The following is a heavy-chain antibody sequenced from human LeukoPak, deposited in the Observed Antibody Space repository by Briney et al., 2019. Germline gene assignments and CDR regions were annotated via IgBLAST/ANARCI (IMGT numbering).Heavy chain of an antibody. CDR1: GYTFTGYY. J-gene: IGHJ4*02. CDR3: ARADGGWWGDY. V-gene: IGHV1-2*02. CDR2: INPKSGGT. Sequence: GASVKVSCKASGYTFTGYYIHWVRQAPAQGLELMGWINPKSGGTNYAQKFQSRVTMTRDTSISTAYMELSRLTSDDTAVYYCARADGGWWGDYWGQGTLVTVSS. D-gene: IGHD6-19*01.